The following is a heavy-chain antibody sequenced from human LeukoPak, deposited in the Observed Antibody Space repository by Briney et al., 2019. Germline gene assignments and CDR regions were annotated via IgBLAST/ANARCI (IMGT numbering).Heavy chain of an antibody. D-gene: IGHD3-9*01. J-gene: IGHJ4*02. CDR2: MNPNSGNT. CDR3: ARGLRYFDWLLSPLDY. Sequence: ASVKVSCKASGYTFTSYDINWVRQATGQGLEWMGRMNPNSGNTGYAQKFQGRVTMTRNTSISTAYMELSSLRSEDTAVYYCARGLRYFDWLLSPLDYWGQGTLVTVSS. CDR1: GYTFTSYD. V-gene: IGHV1-8*01.